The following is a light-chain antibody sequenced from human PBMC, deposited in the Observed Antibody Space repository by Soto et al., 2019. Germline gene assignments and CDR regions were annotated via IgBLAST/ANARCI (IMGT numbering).Light chain of an antibody. V-gene: IGKV3-11*01. CDR2: NAS. J-gene: IGKJ4*01. Sequence: EVVLTQSPATLSLSPGERATLSCRASQRVTTYLAWYQQKPGQAPRLLVYTASTRPTNASTRATGIPARFSGSGSGTDFSLTISSLEPEDFAVYYCQQRSNWVTFGGGTKVEI. CDR1: QRVTTY. CDR3: QQRSNWVT.